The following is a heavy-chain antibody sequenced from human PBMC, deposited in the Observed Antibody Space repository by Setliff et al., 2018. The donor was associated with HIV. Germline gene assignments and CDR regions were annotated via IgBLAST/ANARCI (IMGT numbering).Heavy chain of an antibody. CDR2: IYFSGGT. CDR1: GASITSYY. J-gene: IGHJ5*02. V-gene: IGHV4-59*01. CDR3: ARDNPSAHWFDP. Sequence: KTSETLSLTCTVSGASITSYYWSWIRQSPGKGLEWIGYIYFSGGTHYNPSLKSRLTISIDQSKNQFSLKLTSVTPADTAIYFCARDNPSAHWFDPW.